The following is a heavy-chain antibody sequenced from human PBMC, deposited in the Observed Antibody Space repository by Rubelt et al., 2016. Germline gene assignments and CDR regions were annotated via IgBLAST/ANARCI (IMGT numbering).Heavy chain of an antibody. CDR1: GFTFSSYA. CDR3: AKCQIRYSYDY. D-gene: IGHD5-18*01. J-gene: IGHJ4*02. V-gene: IGHV3-23*04. Sequence: EVQLVESGGGLVQPGGSLRLSCAASGFTFSSYAMSWVRQAPGKGLEWVSVISGSGGITYYADSVKGRFTISRDNSKNTLYLKMNSLRAEDTAIYYCAKCQIRYSYDYWGQGTLVTVSS. CDR2: ISGSGGIT.